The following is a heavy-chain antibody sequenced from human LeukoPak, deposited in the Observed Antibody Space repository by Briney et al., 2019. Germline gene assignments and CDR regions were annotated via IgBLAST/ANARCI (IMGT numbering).Heavy chain of an antibody. CDR2: ISYDGSNK. CDR1: GFTFSSYG. V-gene: IGHV3-30*18. Sequence: PGGSLRLSCAASGFTFSSYGMHWVRQAPGKGLEWVAVISYDGSNKYYADSVKGRFTISRDNSKNTLYLQMNSLRAEDTAVYYCAKAQGRWELLRGGFDYWGQGTLVTVSS. D-gene: IGHD1-26*01. CDR3: AKAQGRWELLRGGFDY. J-gene: IGHJ4*02.